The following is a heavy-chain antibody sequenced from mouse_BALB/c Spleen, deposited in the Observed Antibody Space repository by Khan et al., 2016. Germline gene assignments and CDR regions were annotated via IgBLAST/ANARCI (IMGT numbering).Heavy chain of an antibody. CDR2: IRSKSNNYAT. V-gene: IGHV10-1*02. Sequence: EVQLVESGGGLVQPKGSLKLSCAASGFTFNTYAMNWVRQAPGKGLEWVARIRSKSNNYATYYADSVKDRITISRDDSQSMLYLQMNNLKTEDTAMYYCVRHDGNYWFAYWGQGTLVTVSA. J-gene: IGHJ3*01. D-gene: IGHD2-3*01. CDR1: GFTFNTYA. CDR3: VRHDGNYWFAY.